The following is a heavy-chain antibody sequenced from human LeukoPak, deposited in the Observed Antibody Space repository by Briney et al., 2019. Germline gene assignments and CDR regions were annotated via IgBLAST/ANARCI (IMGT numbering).Heavy chain of an antibody. V-gene: IGHV1-2*02. CDR1: GYTFTAYY. CDR2: MHPVSGGA. Sequence: ASVKVSCKASGYTFTAYYVNWMRQAPGQGLEWMGWMHPVSGGAYLAQKFQGRVTMTRDTSLSTAYMEVNRLTSDDTAVYYCARTTLQSAARTGLPLDYWGQGSLVTVSS. J-gene: IGHJ4*02. D-gene: IGHD1-14*01. CDR3: ARTTLQSAARTGLPLDY.